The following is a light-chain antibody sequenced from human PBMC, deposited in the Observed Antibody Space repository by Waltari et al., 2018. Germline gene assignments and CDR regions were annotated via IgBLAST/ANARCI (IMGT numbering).Light chain of an antibody. CDR3: HQYSKWPLT. CDR1: QSVSSS. CDR2: GAS. J-gene: IGKJ4*01. Sequence: EIVLPQSQAALSLSPGERATLSCRASQSVSSSLAWYQQKPGQAPRLRIHGASSRATGIPDRFSGSGSGTDFSLTISSLEPEDFAVYYCHQYSKWPLTFGGGTKVEIK. V-gene: IGKV3-15*01.